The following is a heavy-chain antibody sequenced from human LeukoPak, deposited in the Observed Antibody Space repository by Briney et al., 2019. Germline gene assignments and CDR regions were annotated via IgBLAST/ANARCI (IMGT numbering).Heavy chain of an antibody. V-gene: IGHV3-30-3*01. J-gene: IGHJ5*02. CDR2: ISYDGSNK. D-gene: IGHD3-10*01. CDR3: ARVRVRGVIMPSWDNWFDP. Sequence: GGSLSLSCAASRFTFSSYAMHWVRQAPGKGLEWVAVISYDGSNKYYADSVKGRFTISRDNSKNTLYLQMNSLRAEDTAVYYCARVRVRGVIMPSWDNWFDPWGQGTLVTVSS. CDR1: RFTFSSYA.